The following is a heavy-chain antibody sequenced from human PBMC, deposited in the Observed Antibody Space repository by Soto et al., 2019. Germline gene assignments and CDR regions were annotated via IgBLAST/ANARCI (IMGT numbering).Heavy chain of an antibody. Sequence: PSQTLSLTCAISGDSVCSNSGAWNWIRQSPSRGLEWLGRTYYRSKWYNDYAVSVKSRITINPDTSKNQFSLQLNSVTPEDTAVYYCARDSSWNYYYYYGMDVWGQGTTVTVSS. CDR3: ARDSSWNYYYYYGMDV. CDR2: TYYRSKWYN. D-gene: IGHD6-13*01. V-gene: IGHV6-1*01. CDR1: GDSVCSNSGA. J-gene: IGHJ6*02.